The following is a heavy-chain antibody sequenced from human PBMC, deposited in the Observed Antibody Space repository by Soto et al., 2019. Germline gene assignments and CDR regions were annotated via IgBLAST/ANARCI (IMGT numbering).Heavy chain of an antibody. CDR3: ARAYVWGSYQNWFDP. V-gene: IGHV4-59*06. CDR1: GGSISSYY. Sequence: SETLSLTCTVSGGSISSYYWSWIRQPPGKGLEWIGYIYYSGSTYYNPSLKSRVTISVDTSKNQFSLKLSSVTAADTAVYYCARAYVWGSYQNWFDPWGQGTLVTVSS. J-gene: IGHJ5*02. CDR2: IYYSGST. D-gene: IGHD3-16*02.